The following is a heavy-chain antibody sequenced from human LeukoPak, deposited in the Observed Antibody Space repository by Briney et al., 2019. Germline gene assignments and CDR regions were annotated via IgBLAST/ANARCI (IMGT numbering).Heavy chain of an antibody. J-gene: IGHJ3*02. CDR1: GGSISTYY. Sequence: SETLSLTCTVSGGSISTYYWSWIRQPPGKGLEWIAYIDYRGSTTYNPSLRSRVTISVDTSRNQFSLKLSSVAAADTAVYYCARSRSGYSYDHAAFEIWGQGTMVTVSS. D-gene: IGHD5-18*01. V-gene: IGHV4-59*01. CDR3: ARSRSGYSYDHAAFEI. CDR2: IDYRGST.